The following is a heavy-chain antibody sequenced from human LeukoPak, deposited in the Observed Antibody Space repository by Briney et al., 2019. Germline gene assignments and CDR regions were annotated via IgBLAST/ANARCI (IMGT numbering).Heavy chain of an antibody. CDR1: GGSVSNYY. J-gene: IGHJ4*02. CDR2: VYYTGST. V-gene: IGHV4-59*08. D-gene: IGHD6-6*01. Sequence: SETLSLTCSVSGGSVSNYYWSWIRQPPGKGLEWIGYVYYTGSTNYNPSLKSRVTMFEDTSKNQFSLRLYSVTVADTAAYYCARHFAYSSSSYFDYWGQGSLVTVSS. CDR3: ARHFAYSSSSYFDY.